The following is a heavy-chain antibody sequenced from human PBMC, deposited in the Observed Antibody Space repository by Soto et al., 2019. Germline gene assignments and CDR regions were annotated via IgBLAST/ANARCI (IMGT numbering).Heavy chain of an antibody. J-gene: IGHJ4*02. Sequence: VASVKVSCKASGGTFSSYAISWVRQAPGQGLEWMGGIIPIFGTANYAQKFQGRVTITADESTSTAYMELSSLRSEDTAVYYCARERHAHDYGDYYFDYWGQGTLVTVSS. V-gene: IGHV1-69*13. CDR1: GGTFSSYA. CDR3: ARERHAHDYGDYYFDY. D-gene: IGHD4-17*01. CDR2: IIPIFGTA.